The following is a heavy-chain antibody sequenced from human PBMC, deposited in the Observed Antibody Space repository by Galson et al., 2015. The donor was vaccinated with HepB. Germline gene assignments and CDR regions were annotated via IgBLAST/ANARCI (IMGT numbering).Heavy chain of an antibody. CDR1: GFTFSSYS. Sequence: SLRLSCAASGFTFSSYSMNWVRQAPGKGLEWVSYISSSSSTIYYADSVKGRFTISRDNAKNSLYLQMNSLRDEDTAVYYCARGTDSYDFWSGYQDAFVIWGQGTMVTVSS. J-gene: IGHJ3*02. CDR3: ARGTDSYDFWSGYQDAFVI. CDR2: ISSSSSTI. D-gene: IGHD3-3*01. V-gene: IGHV3-48*02.